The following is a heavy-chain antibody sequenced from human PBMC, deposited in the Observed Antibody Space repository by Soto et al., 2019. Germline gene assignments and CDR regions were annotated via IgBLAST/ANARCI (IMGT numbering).Heavy chain of an antibody. D-gene: IGHD5-12*01. Sequence: PSETLSLTCIVCGDSVSSGGYYWSWIRQHPGKGLEWIGYIYHSGSTYYNPSLKSRVTISVDRSKNQFSLKLSSVTAADTAVYYCAAGGGLPRYYWGQGTLVTVSS. CDR3: AAGGGLPRYY. CDR1: GDSVSSGGYY. CDR2: IYHSGST. J-gene: IGHJ4*02. V-gene: IGHV4-30-2*01.